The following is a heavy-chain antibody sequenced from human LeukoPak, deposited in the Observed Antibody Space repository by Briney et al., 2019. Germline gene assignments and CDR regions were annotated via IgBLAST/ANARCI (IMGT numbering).Heavy chain of an antibody. V-gene: IGHV4-59*01. CDR2: IYHNGST. Sequence: SETLSLTCTVSGGSISSYYWSWLRQPPGKGLEWIGYIYHNGSTNYTPSLKSRVTISLDTSKNQFSLKLRSVTAADTAMYYCARAVVLYYDGSGYSTRFDYWGQGTLVTVSS. J-gene: IGHJ4*02. CDR3: ARAVVLYYDGSGYSTRFDY. CDR1: GGSISSYY. D-gene: IGHD3-22*01.